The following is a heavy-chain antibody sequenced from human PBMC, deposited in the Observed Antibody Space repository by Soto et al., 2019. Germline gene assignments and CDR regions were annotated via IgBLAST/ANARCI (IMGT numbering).Heavy chain of an antibody. CDR3: DGYGSGGSCYLAGFDT. CDR2: IYSGGST. V-gene: IGHV3-53*04. CDR1: GFTVSSNY. J-gene: IGHJ3*02. Sequence: PGGSLRLSCAASGFTVSSNYISWVRQAPGKGKEWVSVIYSGGSTYYADYAKGRFTISRHNSKNTMYLPMNSQRAEDTAVYYCDGYGSGGSCYLAGFDTWGKGTMVTVPS. D-gene: IGHD2-15*01.